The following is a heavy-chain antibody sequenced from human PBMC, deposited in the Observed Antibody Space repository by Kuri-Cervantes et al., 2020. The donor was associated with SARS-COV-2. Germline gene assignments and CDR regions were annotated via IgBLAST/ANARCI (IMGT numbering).Heavy chain of an antibody. J-gene: IGHJ4*02. V-gene: IGHV4-34*01. D-gene: IGHD6-19*01. CDR1: GGSFGGYY. Sequence: GSLRLSCAVYGGSFGGYYWSWIRQPPGKGLEWTAEINHSGSTEYNPSLKSRVTVSVETSKNQFSLKLSSVPAADTAVYYCVRLEGGSGWELFDYWGQGTLVAVSS. CDR2: INHSGST. CDR3: VRLEGGSGWELFDY.